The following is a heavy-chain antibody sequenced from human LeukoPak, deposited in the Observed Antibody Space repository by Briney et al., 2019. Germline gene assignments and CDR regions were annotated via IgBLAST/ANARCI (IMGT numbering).Heavy chain of an antibody. CDR3: ARCLYYYGSGSYYVAY. J-gene: IGHJ4*02. CDR1: GFTFSSYA. V-gene: IGHV3-23*01. Sequence: PGGSLRLSCAASGFTFSSYAMSWGRQAPGKGLEWVSAISGSGGSTYSADSVKGRFTISRDNSNNTLYLQVNSLRAEDTAVYYCARCLYYYGSGSYYVAYWGQGTLVTVSS. CDR2: ISGSGGST. D-gene: IGHD3-10*01.